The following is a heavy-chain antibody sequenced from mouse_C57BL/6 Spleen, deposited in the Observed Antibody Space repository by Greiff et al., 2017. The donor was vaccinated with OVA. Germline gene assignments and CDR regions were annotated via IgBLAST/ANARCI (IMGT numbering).Heavy chain of an antibody. CDR3: ARRDGYHTFAY. D-gene: IGHD2-3*01. V-gene: IGHV2-9*01. J-gene: IGHJ3*01. CDR1: GFSFTSYG. Sequence: VQLVESGPGLVAPSQCLSISCTVSGFSFTSYGVDWVRQPPGKGLEWLGAICGGGSSNYNSDLMSRLSISKDNAKSQDLLKMNCLQTDDTAMYYCARRDGYHTFAYWGQGTLVTVSA. CDR2: ICGGGSS.